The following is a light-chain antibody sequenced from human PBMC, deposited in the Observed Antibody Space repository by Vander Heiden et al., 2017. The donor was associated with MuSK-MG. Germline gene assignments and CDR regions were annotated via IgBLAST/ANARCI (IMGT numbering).Light chain of an antibody. J-gene: IGKJ2*01. CDR3: QQYGTSPPYT. V-gene: IGKV3-20*01. Sequence: EIVLTQSPGTLSLSPGERATLSCRASQSVSSNYLAWYQQKPGQAPRLLIYGASTRATGIPDRFSGSGSGTDFTLTISRLEPEDFAVYYCQQYGTSPPYTFGQGTKLXIK. CDR1: QSVSSNY. CDR2: GAS.